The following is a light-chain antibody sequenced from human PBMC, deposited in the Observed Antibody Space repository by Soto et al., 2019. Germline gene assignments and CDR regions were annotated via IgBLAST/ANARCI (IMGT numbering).Light chain of an antibody. CDR2: AHN. CDR1: SSNIGAGSD. Sequence: QSVLTQPPSVSGAPGQGVTISCTGSSSNIGAGSDVHWYQQLPGTAPKLLIFAHNSRPSGVPDRFSGSTSGTSASLAITGVQADGGAEYYRQSLDPSLSGPLFGGGTKVTVL. J-gene: IGLJ2*01. CDR3: QSLDPSLSGPL. V-gene: IGLV1-40*01.